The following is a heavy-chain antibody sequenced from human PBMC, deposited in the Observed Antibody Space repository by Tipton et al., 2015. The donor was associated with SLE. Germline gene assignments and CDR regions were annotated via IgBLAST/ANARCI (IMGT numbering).Heavy chain of an antibody. Sequence: TLSLTCAVSGGSFSGYYWSWIRQPPGKGLEWIGEINHSGSTNYNPSLKSRVTISVVTSKNQFSLKLSSVTAADTAVYYCARHRGSPRRAFDIWGQGTMVTVSS. CDR2: INHSGST. CDR3: ARHRGSPRRAFDI. CDR1: GGSFSGYY. D-gene: IGHD3-10*01. J-gene: IGHJ3*02. V-gene: IGHV4-34*01.